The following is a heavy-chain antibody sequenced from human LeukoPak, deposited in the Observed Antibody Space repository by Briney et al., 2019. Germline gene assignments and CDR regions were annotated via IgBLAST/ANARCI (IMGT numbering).Heavy chain of an antibody. V-gene: IGHV3-23*01. CDR2: ISGSGGST. D-gene: IGHD5-18*01. CDR1: GVTFSSCA. CDR3: ARVEVDTAMDDY. Sequence: PGGSLRLSCAASGVTFSSCAMRWVRQAPGKGLEWVSGISGSGGSTYYAASVKGRFTISRDNAKNSLYLQMNSLRAEDTAVYYCARVEVDTAMDDYWGQGTLVTVSS. J-gene: IGHJ4*02.